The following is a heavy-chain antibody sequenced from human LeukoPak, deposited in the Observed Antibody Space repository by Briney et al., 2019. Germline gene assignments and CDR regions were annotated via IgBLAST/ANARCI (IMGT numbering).Heavy chain of an antibody. D-gene: IGHD3-22*01. Sequence: PGGSLRLSCAASGFTFSSYWMNWVRQAPGKGLEWVANINQDGSAQYYVDSVKGRFTFSRDNAMNSLFLQMNSLRAEDTAVYYCAKEPDYYDSSWGQGTLVTVSS. CDR1: GFTFSSYW. CDR3: AKEPDYYDSS. CDR2: INQDGSAQ. V-gene: IGHV3-7*01. J-gene: IGHJ4*02.